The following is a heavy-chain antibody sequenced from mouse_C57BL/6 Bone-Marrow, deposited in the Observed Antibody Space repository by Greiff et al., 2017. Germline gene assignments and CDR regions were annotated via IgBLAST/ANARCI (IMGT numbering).Heavy chain of an antibody. Sequence: QVQLQQSGPGLVQPSQSLSITCTVSGFSLTSYAISWVRQPPGKGLEWLGVIWTGGGTNYNSALKSRLSISKDNSKSQVFLKMNSLQTDDTARYYCARNYGNYPYWYFDVWGTGTTVTVSS. J-gene: IGHJ1*03. CDR3: ARNYGNYPYWYFDV. CDR2: IWTGGGT. V-gene: IGHV2-9-1*01. CDR1: GFSLTSYA. D-gene: IGHD2-1*01.